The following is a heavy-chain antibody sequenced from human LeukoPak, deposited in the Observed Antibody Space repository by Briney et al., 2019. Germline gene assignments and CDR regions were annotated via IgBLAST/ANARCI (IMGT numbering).Heavy chain of an antibody. D-gene: IGHD1-26*01. V-gene: IGHV4-59*08. CDR2: IYYSGST. Sequence: SETLSLTCTVSGGSISGYYWSWIRQPPGKGPEWIGYIYYSGSTNYNPSLKSRVTISVDTSKNQFSLKMNSVTAADTAVYYCAGPYSASFFYAFDIWGQGTVITVSS. J-gene: IGHJ3*02. CDR1: GGSISGYY. CDR3: AGPYSASFFYAFDI.